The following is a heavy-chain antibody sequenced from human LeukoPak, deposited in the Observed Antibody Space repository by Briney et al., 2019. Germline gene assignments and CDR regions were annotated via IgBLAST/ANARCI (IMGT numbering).Heavy chain of an antibody. J-gene: IGHJ5*02. Sequence: ASVKVSCKATGYIFSNYGITWVRQAPGHGLEWMGWISSGGNTNYAPKFQDRATMTTDTSTSTAYMELRSLRFDDTAVYYCARDFAWGSGGAPIDDNWLDPWGQGTLVTVSS. V-gene: IGHV1-18*01. CDR1: GYIFSNYG. D-gene: IGHD7-27*01. CDR2: ISSGGNT. CDR3: ARDFAWGSGGAPIDDNWLDP.